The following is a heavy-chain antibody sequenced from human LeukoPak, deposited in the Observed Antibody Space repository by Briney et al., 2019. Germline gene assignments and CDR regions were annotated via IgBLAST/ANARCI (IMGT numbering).Heavy chain of an antibody. Sequence: KPSETLSLTCAVYGGSFSGYYWSWIRQPPGKGLEWIGEINHSGSTNYNPSLKSRVTISVDTSKNQFSLKLSSVTAADTAVYYCARVLSTRFYYYGMDVWGQGTTVTVSS. D-gene: IGHD3-10*02. CDR3: ARVLSTRFYYYGMDV. V-gene: IGHV4-34*01. J-gene: IGHJ6*02. CDR2: INHSGST. CDR1: GGSFSGYY.